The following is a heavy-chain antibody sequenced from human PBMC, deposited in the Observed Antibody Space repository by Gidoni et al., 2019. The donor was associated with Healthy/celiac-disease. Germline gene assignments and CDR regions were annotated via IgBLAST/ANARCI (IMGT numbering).Heavy chain of an antibody. CDR1: GGSISSGGYY. CDR2: IYYSGST. V-gene: IGHV4-31*03. J-gene: IGHJ6*02. Sequence: QVQLQESGPGLVKPSQTLSLTCTVSGGSISSGGYYWSWIRQHPGKGLEWIGYIYYSGSTYYNPSLKSRVTISVDTSKNQFSLKLSSVTAADTAVYYCARDYFEDTAMVNYGMDVWGQGTTVTVSS. CDR3: ARDYFEDTAMVNYGMDV. D-gene: IGHD5-18*01.